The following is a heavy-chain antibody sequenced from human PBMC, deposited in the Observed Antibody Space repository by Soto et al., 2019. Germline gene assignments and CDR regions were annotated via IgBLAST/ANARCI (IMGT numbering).Heavy chain of an antibody. CDR1: GFTLRRYA. D-gene: IGHD3-3*01. V-gene: IGHV3-30*03. Sequence: PGGSLRLSCAASGFTLRRYAMQWVRQAPGKGLEWVAVISFNGDEKYYADSVKGRFSIYRDNSKDTLSVQMNSRRTDDTAVYICAREEWSAYHQDFWGQGALVTVS. CDR2: ISFNGDEK. J-gene: IGHJ4*02. CDR3: AREEWSAYHQDF.